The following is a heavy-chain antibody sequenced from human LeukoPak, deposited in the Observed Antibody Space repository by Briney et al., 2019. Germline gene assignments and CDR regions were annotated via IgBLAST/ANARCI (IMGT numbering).Heavy chain of an antibody. CDR1: GFTFSSYW. CDR2: IKQDGSEK. D-gene: IGHD3-10*01. V-gene: IGHV3-7*01. J-gene: IGHJ6*03. CDR3: ATTWTYYYGSGRAYYMDV. Sequence: GGSLRLSCAASGFTFSSYWMSWVRQAPGKGLEWVANIKQDGSEKYYVDSVKGRFTISRDNAKNSLYLQMNSLRAEDTAVYYCATTWTYYYGSGRAYYMDVWGKGTTVTVSS.